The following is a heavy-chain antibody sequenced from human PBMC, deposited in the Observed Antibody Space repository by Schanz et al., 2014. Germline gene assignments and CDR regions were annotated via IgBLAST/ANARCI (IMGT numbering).Heavy chain of an antibody. CDR2: FIPILDVG. CDR3: ARGGGPEDVFDI. V-gene: IGHV1-69*02. Sequence: QVQLVQSGAEVKKPGSSVKVSCKASRSTFSSYTISWVRQARGQGLEWVGRFIPILDVGNYAQQFQGRVTITADKSTFTAYMDVSSLRSEDTAVYYCARGGGPEDVFDIWGQGTILTVSS. J-gene: IGHJ3*02. D-gene: IGHD2-15*01. CDR1: RSTFSSYT.